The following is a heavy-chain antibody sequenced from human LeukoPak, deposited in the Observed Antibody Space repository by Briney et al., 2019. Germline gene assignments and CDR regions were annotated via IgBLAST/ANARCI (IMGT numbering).Heavy chain of an antibody. J-gene: IGHJ4*02. CDR1: GGSISSYY. D-gene: IGHD1-26*01. CDR3: ARHLDSGSYYFDY. V-gene: IGHV4-59*08. CDR2: IYYSGST. Sequence: SETLSLTCTVSGGSISSYYWSWIRQPPGKGLEWIGYIYYSGSTNYNPSLKSRVTISVDTSKNQFSLKLNSVTAADTAVYYCARHLDSGSYYFDYWGQGTLVTVSS.